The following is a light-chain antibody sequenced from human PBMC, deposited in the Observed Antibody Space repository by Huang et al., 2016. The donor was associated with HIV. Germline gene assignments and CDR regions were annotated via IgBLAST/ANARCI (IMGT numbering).Light chain of an antibody. J-gene: IGKJ1*01. CDR2: DAS. V-gene: IGKV1-33*01. CDR3: QHYDNLRT. CDR1: QDISNY. Sequence: DIQMTPSPSSLSASVGDRVTITCPASQDISNYLNWYQQKPGKAPKLLIYDASNLETGVSSSFSGSGSGTDFTFTISSLQHEDIATYYCQHYDNLRTFGQGTKVEIK.